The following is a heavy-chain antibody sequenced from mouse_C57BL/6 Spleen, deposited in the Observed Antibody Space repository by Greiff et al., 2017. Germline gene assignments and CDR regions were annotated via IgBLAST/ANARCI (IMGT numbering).Heavy chain of an antibody. CDR1: GYAFSSSW. Sequence: VMLVESGPELVKPGASVKISCKASGYAFSSSWMNWVKQRPGKGLEWIGRIYPGDGDTNYNGKFKGKATLTADKSSSTAYMQLSSLTSEDSAVYFCAGYYGNYYFDYWGQGTTLTVSS. J-gene: IGHJ2*01. CDR2: IYPGDGDT. CDR3: AGYYGNYYFDY. V-gene: IGHV1-82*01. D-gene: IGHD2-1*01.